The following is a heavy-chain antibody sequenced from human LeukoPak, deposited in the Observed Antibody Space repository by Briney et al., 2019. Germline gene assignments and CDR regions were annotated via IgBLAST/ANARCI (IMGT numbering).Heavy chain of an antibody. CDR3: AREGPGCSSTSCPYWSSPYTDV. CDR2: ISAYNGNT. V-gene: IGHV1-18*01. D-gene: IGHD2-2*01. Sequence: ASVKVSCKASGYTFTSYGISRVRQAPGQGLEWMGWISAYNGNTNYAQKLQGRVTMTTDTSTSTAYMELRSLRSDDTAVYYCAREGPGCSSTSCPYWSSPYTDVWGKGTTVTVSS. J-gene: IGHJ6*03. CDR1: GYTFTSYG.